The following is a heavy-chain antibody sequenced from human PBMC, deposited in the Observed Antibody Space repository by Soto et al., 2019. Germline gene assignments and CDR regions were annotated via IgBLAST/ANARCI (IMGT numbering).Heavy chain of an antibody. J-gene: IGHJ4*02. CDR1: GFTFDDHA. Sequence: PGGSLRLSCAASGFTFDDHAMHWVRQVPGKGLEWVSGISWNSHNIGYGDSVKGRFTISRDNAKNSLYLQMNSLRAEDTAVYYCARDSGQWLSPIDYWGQGTLVTVAS. CDR3: ARDSGQWLSPIDY. D-gene: IGHD6-19*01. CDR2: ISWNSHNI. V-gene: IGHV3-9*01.